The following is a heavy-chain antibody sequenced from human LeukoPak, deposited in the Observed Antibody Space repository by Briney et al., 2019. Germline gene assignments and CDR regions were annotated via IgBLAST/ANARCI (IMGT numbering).Heavy chain of an antibody. J-gene: IGHJ4*02. CDR1: GFTFSSYG. CDR3: ARDLSNLPNGIDY. V-gene: IGHV3-33*01. Sequence: GGSLRLSCAASGFTFSSYGTHWVRQAPGEGLEWVAVIWYDGSNKYYADSVKGRFTISRDNSKNTLYLQMNSLRAEDTAVYYCARDLSNLPNGIDYWGQGTLVTVSS. CDR2: IWYDGSNK. D-gene: IGHD1-1*01.